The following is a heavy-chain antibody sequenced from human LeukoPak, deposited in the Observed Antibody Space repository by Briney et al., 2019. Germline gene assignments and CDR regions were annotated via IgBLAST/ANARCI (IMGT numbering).Heavy chain of an antibody. D-gene: IGHD6-19*01. CDR2: INHSGST. V-gene: IGHV4-34*01. CDR3: ARGRRSGLSGAVDQ. J-gene: IGHJ5*02. CDR1: GFTVSSNY. Sequence: PGGSLRLSCAASGFTVSSNYMSWIRQPPGKGLEWIGEINHSGSTTYNPSLKSRVTISVDTAKNQFSLKLSFVTAADTAVYYCARGRRSGLSGAVDQWGQGTLVTVSS.